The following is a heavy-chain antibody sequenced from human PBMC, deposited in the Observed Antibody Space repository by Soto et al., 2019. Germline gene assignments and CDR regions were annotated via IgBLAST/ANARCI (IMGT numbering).Heavy chain of an antibody. Sequence: QLQLQESGPGLVKPSETLSLTCTVSGGSISSSSFHWGWIRQPPGKGLEWIGSIYYSGSTYYSPSLKSRVTISVDTSKNQFSLKLSSVTAADTAVYYCARRERAAGTDWWFDPWGQGTLGNVSS. CDR2: IYYSGST. V-gene: IGHV4-39*01. CDR3: ARRERAAGTDWWFDP. CDR1: GGSISSSSFH. J-gene: IGHJ5*02. D-gene: IGHD6-13*01.